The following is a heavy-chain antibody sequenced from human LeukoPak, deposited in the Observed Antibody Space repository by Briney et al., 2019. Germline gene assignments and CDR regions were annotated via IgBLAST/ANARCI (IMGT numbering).Heavy chain of an antibody. J-gene: IGHJ4*02. D-gene: IGHD3-22*01. V-gene: IGHV3-30-3*01. Sequence: GGSLRLSCAASGFTFSSYAMHWVRQAPGKGLEWVAVISYDGSNKYYADSVKGRFTISRDISKNTLYLQMNSLRAEDTAVYYCARASYDSSGYVYWGQGTLVTVSS. CDR2: ISYDGSNK. CDR3: ARASYDSSGYVY. CDR1: GFTFSSYA.